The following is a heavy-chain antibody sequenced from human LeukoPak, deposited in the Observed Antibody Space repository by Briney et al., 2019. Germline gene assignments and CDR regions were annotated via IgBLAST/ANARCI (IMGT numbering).Heavy chain of an antibody. D-gene: IGHD3-22*01. Sequence: GASVKVSCKLSGYSLTELSIHWVRQAPGKGLEWMGGFDPEYRKTIYAERFQDRVTLTEDTSTDTAYMELSSLRSDDTAVYYCATGGPMIAVVITSRPFDIWGQGTMVTVSS. CDR3: ATGGPMIAVVITSRPFDI. J-gene: IGHJ3*02. V-gene: IGHV1-24*01. CDR1: GYSLTELS. CDR2: FDPEYRKT.